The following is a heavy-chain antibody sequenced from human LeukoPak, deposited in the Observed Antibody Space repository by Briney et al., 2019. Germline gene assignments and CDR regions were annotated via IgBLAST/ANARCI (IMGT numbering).Heavy chain of an antibody. V-gene: IGHV3-30*03. CDR1: GFTFSSYG. CDR3: AAIAAAGPFDY. D-gene: IGHD6-13*01. J-gene: IGHJ4*02. CDR2: ISYDGSNK. Sequence: GGSLRLSCAASGFTFSSYGMHWVRKAPGKGLGWVAVISYDGSNKYYADSVKGRFTISRDNSKTTLYLQMNSQRAEDTAVYYCAAIAAAGPFDYWGQGTLVTVSS.